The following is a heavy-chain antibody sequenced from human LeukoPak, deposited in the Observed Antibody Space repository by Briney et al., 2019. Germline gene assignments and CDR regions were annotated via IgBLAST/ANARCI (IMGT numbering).Heavy chain of an antibody. CDR3: ARDLISGPATHDS. D-gene: IGHD2-15*01. J-gene: IGHJ4*02. V-gene: IGHV3-66*01. CDR2: ITSGGST. Sequence: GGSLRLSCAASGFTVTNNDMNWLRQAPGKGLEGVSVITSGGSTYCADSVKGRFTVSRDNSKNTLSLQMNSLRVEDTAVYYCARDLISGPATHDSWGQGALVTVSS. CDR1: GFTVTNND.